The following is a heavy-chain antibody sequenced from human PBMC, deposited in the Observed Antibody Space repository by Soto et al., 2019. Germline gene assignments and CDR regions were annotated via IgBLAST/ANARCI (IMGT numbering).Heavy chain of an antibody. J-gene: IGHJ3*02. D-gene: IGHD3-22*01. CDR1: GGSISSYY. CDR3: AREGLTMIVAGAWEI. CDR2: IYYSGST. V-gene: IGHV4-59*01. Sequence: PSETLSLTCTVSGGSISSYYWSWIRQPPGKGLEWIGYIYYSGSTNYNPSLKSRVTISVDTSKNQFSLKLSSVTAADTAVYYCAREGLTMIVAGAWEIWGKGTMGT.